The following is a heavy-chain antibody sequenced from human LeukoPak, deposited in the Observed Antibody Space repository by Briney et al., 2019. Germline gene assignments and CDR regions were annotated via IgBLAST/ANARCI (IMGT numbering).Heavy chain of an antibody. Sequence: SETLSLTCTVSGGSISSYYWSWIRQPPGKGLEWIGYIYYSGSTNYNPSLKSRVTISVDTSKNQFSLKLSSVTAADTAVYYCAPHGDQDRYYFDYWGQGTLVTVSS. J-gene: IGHJ4*02. V-gene: IGHV4-59*08. CDR3: APHGDQDRYYFDY. CDR2: IYYSGST. D-gene: IGHD4-17*01. CDR1: GGSISSYY.